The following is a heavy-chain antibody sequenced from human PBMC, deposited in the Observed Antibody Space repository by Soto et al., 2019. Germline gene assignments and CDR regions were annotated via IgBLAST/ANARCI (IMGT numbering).Heavy chain of an antibody. V-gene: IGHV3-11*01. CDR2: ISSGGTTI. J-gene: IGHJ6*02. Sequence: PGGSLRLSCAVSGFTFKDFCMGWIRQAPGKGLEWVSYISSGGTTIYYADSVKGRFTSSRDNAKNSLYLQMNSLRAEDTAVYYCARKGGMDVWGQGTTVTVSS. CDR1: GFTFKDFC. CDR3: ARKGGMDV.